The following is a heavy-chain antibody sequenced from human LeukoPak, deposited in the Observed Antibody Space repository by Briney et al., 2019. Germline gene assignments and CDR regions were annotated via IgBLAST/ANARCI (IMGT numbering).Heavy chain of an antibody. J-gene: IGHJ5*02. CDR3: ARGKEYYYGSGNPT. Sequence: GGSLRLSCAASGFTFSAYSMNWVRQAPGKGLEWVSVISSSSSHMYYADSVKDRFTISRDNSKNTLYLQMNSLRAEDTAVYYCARGKEYYYGSGNPTWGQGTLVTVSS. V-gene: IGHV3-21*01. CDR1: GFTFSAYS. D-gene: IGHD3-10*01. CDR2: ISSSSSHM.